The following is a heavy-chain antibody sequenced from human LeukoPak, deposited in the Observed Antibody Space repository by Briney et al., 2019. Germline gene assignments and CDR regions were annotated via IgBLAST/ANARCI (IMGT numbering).Heavy chain of an antibody. V-gene: IGHV1-8*01. CDR2: MNPNSGNT. J-gene: IGHJ6*03. Sequence: ASVKVSCKASGYTFTSYDINWVRQATGQGLEWMGWMNPNSGNTGYAQKFQGRVTMTRNTSISTAYMELSSLRSEDTAVYYCAGGPGSSWYYYYYYMDVWGKGTTVTVSS. D-gene: IGHD6-13*01. CDR1: GYTFTSYD. CDR3: AGGPGSSWYYYYYYMDV.